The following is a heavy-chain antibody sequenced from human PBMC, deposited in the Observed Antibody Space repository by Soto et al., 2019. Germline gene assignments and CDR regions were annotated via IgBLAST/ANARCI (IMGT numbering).Heavy chain of an antibody. CDR3: AREVQVHTPAFVY. Sequence: QVQLVQSGAEMKKPGSSVKVSCQSSGGTFNTYAMNWVRQAPGQGPEWMGDISPMFGAANYAPKFQGRVTITADEYTGTSYMQLSSLKSEDTALYFCAREVQVHTPAFVYWGQGTLVTVSS. CDR1: GGTFNTYA. D-gene: IGHD3-10*01. CDR2: ISPMFGAA. J-gene: IGHJ4*02. V-gene: IGHV1-69*19.